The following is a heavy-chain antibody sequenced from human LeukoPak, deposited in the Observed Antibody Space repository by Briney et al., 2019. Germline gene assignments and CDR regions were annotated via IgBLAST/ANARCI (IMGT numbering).Heavy chain of an antibody. Sequence: ASVKVSCKASGYTFTSYDINWVRQAPGQGLEWMGWMNPNSGNTGYAQKFQGRVTMTRNTSISTAYMELSSLRSEDTAVYYCAIYDSSGYYLSYWGQGTLVTVSS. V-gene: IGHV1-8*01. CDR2: MNPNSGNT. CDR1: GYTFTSYD. CDR3: AIYDSSGYYLSY. D-gene: IGHD3-22*01. J-gene: IGHJ4*02.